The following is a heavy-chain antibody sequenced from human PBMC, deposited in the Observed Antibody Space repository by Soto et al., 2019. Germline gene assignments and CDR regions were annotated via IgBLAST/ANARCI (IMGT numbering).Heavy chain of an antibody. J-gene: IGHJ5*02. CDR1: GGSISSGY. D-gene: IGHD3-22*01. CDR3: TGAYYDINGYSLDP. CDR2: IFYGGSI. Sequence: SETLSLTCSVSGGSISSGYWTWIRQPPGKGLEWIGYIFYGGSINYNPSLKSRVIISVDTAKNQFSLRLSSVTAADTAVYYCTGAYYDINGYSLDPWGQGTSVTVSS. V-gene: IGHV4-59*01.